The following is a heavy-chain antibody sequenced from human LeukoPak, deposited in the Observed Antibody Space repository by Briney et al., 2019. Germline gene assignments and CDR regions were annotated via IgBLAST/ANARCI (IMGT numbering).Heavy chain of an antibody. V-gene: IGHV1-2*02. J-gene: IGHJ4*02. CDR2: IKPKSGGT. Sequence: ASVKVSCKASGYTFTDYFLHWVRQAPGQGPEWMGWIKPKSGGTNYAQKFQARVTMTKDTSISTVYMDLSRLTSDDTDVYYCARGSSDYYLTKDYWGQGTLVAVSS. CDR1: GYTFTDYF. CDR3: ARGSSDYYLTKDY. D-gene: IGHD3-22*01.